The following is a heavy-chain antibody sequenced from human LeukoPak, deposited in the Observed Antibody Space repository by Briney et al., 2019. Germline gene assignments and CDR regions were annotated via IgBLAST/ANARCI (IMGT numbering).Heavy chain of an antibody. J-gene: IGHJ4*02. CDR1: GFTFSSYW. Sequence: GGSLRLSCAASGFTFSSYWMSWVRQAPGKGLEWVANIKQDGSEKYYVDSVTGRFTISRDNAKSSLFLQMNSLRAEDTAVYYSVRGLSYCGADCYPFWGQGILVSVSS. CDR2: IKQDGSEK. V-gene: IGHV3-7*04. D-gene: IGHD2-21*02. CDR3: VRGLSYCGADCYPF.